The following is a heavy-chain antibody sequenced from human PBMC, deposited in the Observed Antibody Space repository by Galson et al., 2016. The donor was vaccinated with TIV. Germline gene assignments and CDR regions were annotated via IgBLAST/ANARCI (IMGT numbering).Heavy chain of an antibody. CDR1: GYRFTGYY. D-gene: IGHD2-15*01. V-gene: IGHV1-46*01. CDR2: IDPSGGTT. J-gene: IGHJ4*02. Sequence: SVKVSCKASGYRFTGYYLHWVRQAPGQGPQWMGIIDPSGGTTTYAQKFQDRLAMTRDTSTSTAYMELRSLKSEDTAIYYCATFSGARGIFEYWGQGTLVTVSS. CDR3: ATFSGARGIFEY.